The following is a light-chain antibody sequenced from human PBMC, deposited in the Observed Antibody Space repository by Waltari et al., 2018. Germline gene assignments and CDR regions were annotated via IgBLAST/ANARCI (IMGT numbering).Light chain of an antibody. Sequence: DVVMTQSPLSLPVTVGQVASISCRSSPSLLFSDGKIYLNWVHQRPGQSPRRLIYKVSNREFGVPDRFSGSGSVTDFTLKITRVEAEDVGVYFCMQGAHWPRTFGQGTRVEI. CDR2: KVS. CDR1: PSLLFSDGKIY. V-gene: IGKV2-30*01. CDR3: MQGAHWPRT. J-gene: IGKJ1*01.